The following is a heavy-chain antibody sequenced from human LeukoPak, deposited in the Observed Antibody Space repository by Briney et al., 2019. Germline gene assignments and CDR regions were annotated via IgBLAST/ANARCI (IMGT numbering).Heavy chain of an antibody. V-gene: IGHV3-23*01. CDR1: RFTFSTFT. Sequence: GGSLRLSCAASRFTFSTFTMNWVRQAPGKGLEWVSGISDSGDITYYADSVKGRFTISRDNSKDTLYLLMNSLRTEDTAAYYCAKDGFLAATVTDWGQGTLVTVSS. D-gene: IGHD4-17*01. J-gene: IGHJ4*02. CDR3: AKDGFLAATVTD. CDR2: ISDSGDIT.